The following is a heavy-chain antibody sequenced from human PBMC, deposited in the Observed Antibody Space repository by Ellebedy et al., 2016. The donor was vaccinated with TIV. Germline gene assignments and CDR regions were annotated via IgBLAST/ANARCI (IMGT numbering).Heavy chain of an antibody. CDR1: GFTFSDYY. J-gene: IGHJ4*02. D-gene: IGHD4-11*01. V-gene: IGHV3-23*01. CDR2: ISGSGGST. Sequence: GGSLRLXCAASGFTFSDYYMSWVRQAPGKGLEWVSAISGSGGSTYYADSVKGRFTISRDNSKNTLYLQMNSLRVEDTAIYYCAKVYSNYYFDYWGQGTLVTVSS. CDR3: AKVYSNYYFDY.